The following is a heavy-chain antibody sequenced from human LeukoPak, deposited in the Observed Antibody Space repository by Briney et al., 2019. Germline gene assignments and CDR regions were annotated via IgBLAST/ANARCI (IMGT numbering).Heavy chain of an antibody. CDR3: ARQTYYYDSSGYVGDY. CDR1: GGSFSDYQ. Sequence: PSETLSLTCAVSGGSFSDYQWNWIRQSPGKGLEWLGEISHSGTTTYNPSLKSRVTISVDTSKNQFSLRLRSVTAADTAVYYCARQTYYYDSSGYVGDYWGQGTLVTVSS. D-gene: IGHD3-22*01. V-gene: IGHV4-34*01. J-gene: IGHJ4*02. CDR2: ISHSGTT.